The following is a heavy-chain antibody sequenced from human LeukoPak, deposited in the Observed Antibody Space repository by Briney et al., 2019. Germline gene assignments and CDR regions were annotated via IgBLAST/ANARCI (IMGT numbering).Heavy chain of an antibody. V-gene: IGHV4-4*07. CDR2: MFTGGST. CDR1: GGSIRIDC. D-gene: IGHD5-24*01. CDR3: ARERRDGYKVYFDY. Sequence: SETLSLTCAVSGGSIRIDCWTWIRQPAGQGLEWIGRMFTGGSTNYNPSLKSRVTISVDTSKNQFSLRLSSVTAADTAEYYCARERRDGYKVYFDYWGQGTLVTVSS. J-gene: IGHJ4*02.